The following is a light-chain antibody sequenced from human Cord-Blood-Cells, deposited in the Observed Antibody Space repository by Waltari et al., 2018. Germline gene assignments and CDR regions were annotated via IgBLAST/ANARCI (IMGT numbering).Light chain of an antibody. Sequence: IQMTQSPSPLSASVGYRVTITCRASQNINSYLNWYQQKPGKAPKLLIYAASSLQSGVPARFSGSGSGTDFTLTISSLQPEDVATYYCQQSYSTPWTFGQGTKVEIK. CDR3: QQSYSTPWT. CDR2: AAS. J-gene: IGKJ1*01. CDR1: QNINSY. V-gene: IGKV1-39*01.